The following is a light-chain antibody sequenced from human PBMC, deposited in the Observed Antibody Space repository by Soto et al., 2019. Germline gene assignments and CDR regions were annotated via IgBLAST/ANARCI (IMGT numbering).Light chain of an antibody. CDR3: QQYKSYKT. CDR2: DVS. V-gene: IGKV1-5*01. CDR1: QSVSRS. Sequence: DIQMTQSPSTLSASLGARVTIACRASQSVSRSLAWYQQKPGKAPKLLISDVSDLKSGVPSRFSGSGSGTEFTLTISSLQPDDFATYYCQQYKSYKTCGQGTKVEIK. J-gene: IGKJ1*01.